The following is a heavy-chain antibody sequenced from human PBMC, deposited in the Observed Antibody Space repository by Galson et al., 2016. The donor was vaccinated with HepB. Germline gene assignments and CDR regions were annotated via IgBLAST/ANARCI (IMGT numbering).Heavy chain of an antibody. CDR1: GGSISSGGGYY. CDR2: IYHSGNA. Sequence: TLSLTCTVSGGSISSGGGYYWNWIRQHPGKGLEWIGYIYHSGNAHYNPSLKSRVTISVDTSKDQFSLKLTSVTAEDTAVYYCARGPNDYGRALGYWGHGTLVTVSS. V-gene: IGHV4-31*03. D-gene: IGHD4-17*01. J-gene: IGHJ4*01. CDR3: ARGPNDYGRALGY.